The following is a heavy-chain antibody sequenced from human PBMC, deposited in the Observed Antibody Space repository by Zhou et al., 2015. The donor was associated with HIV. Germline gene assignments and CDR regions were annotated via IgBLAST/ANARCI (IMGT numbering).Heavy chain of an antibody. Sequence: SSYAISWVRQAPGQGLEWMGGIIPIFGTANYAQKFQGRVTITADKSTSTAYMELSSLRSEDTAVYYCARGVDSSGWYSLVKYYYYGMDVWDQGP. V-gene: IGHV1-69*06. CDR2: IIPIFGTA. CDR1: SSYA. J-gene: IGHJ6*02. D-gene: IGHD6-19*01. CDR3: ARGVDSSGWYSLVKYYYYGMDV.